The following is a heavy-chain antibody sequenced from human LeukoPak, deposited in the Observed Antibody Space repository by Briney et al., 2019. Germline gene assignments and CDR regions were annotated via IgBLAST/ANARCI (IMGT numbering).Heavy chain of an antibody. V-gene: IGHV3-23*01. CDR3: ANTVVVVRSFDY. D-gene: IGHD3-22*01. CDR2: ISGSGGST. CDR1: GFTFSSYA. Sequence: GGSLRLSCAASGFTFSSYAMSWVRQAPGKGLEWVSAISGSGGSTYYADSVKGRFTISRDNSKNTLYLQMNSLRAEDTAVYYCANTVVVVRSFDYWGQGTLATVSS. J-gene: IGHJ4*02.